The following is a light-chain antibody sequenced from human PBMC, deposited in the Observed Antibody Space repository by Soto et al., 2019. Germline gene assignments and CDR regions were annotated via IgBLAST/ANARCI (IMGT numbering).Light chain of an antibody. J-gene: IGLJ1*01. V-gene: IGLV1-40*01. CDR1: SSNIGAGYD. CDR3: QSYDSSLSGYV. Sequence: HSVLTQPLSVSGAPGQRVTISGTGSSSNIGAGYDVHWYQQLPGTAPKLLIYGTSNRPSGVPDRFSGSKSGTSASLAITGLQAEDEADYYCQSYDSSLSGYVFGTRTKVTVL. CDR2: GTS.